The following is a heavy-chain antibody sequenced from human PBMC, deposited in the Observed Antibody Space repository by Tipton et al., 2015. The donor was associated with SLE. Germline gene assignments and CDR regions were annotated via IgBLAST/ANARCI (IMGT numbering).Heavy chain of an antibody. Sequence: LRLSCTVSGGSISGPYHWSWIRQAAGEGLEWIGRIYTRGSTNYNLSLKSRVAISLDTSKNQISLRLTSVTAADTAVYYCARGPSSSETYYTWFDSWGQGTLVTVSS. CDR3: ARGPSSSETYYTWFDS. V-gene: IGHV4-61*02. D-gene: IGHD1-26*01. J-gene: IGHJ5*01. CDR1: GGSISGPYH. CDR2: IYTRGST.